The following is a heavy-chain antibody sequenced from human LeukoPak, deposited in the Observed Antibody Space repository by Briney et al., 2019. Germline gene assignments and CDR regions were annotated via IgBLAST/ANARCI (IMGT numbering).Heavy chain of an antibody. Sequence: GASVKVSCKASGYTFTSYDINWVRQATGQGLEWMGWMNPNSGNTGYAQKFQGRVTMTRNTSISTAYMELSSLRSEDTAVYYCASAYDSRGYYPYWGQGTLVTVSS. CDR2: MNPNSGNT. D-gene: IGHD3-22*01. CDR1: GYTFTSYD. J-gene: IGHJ4*02. V-gene: IGHV1-8*01. CDR3: ASAYDSRGYYPY.